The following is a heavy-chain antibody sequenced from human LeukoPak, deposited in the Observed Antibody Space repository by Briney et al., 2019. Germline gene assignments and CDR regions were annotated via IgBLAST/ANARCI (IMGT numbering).Heavy chain of an antibody. J-gene: IGHJ4*02. Sequence: SETLSLTCTVSGGSISSSGHYWSWIRQHPRKGLEWIGFIYYSGSTNYNPSLKSRVTISIDTSKNQFSLELSSVTAADTAVYYCARTSPVIPFDYWGQGTLVTVSS. V-gene: IGHV4-31*03. CDR1: GGSISSSGHY. CDR2: IYYSGST. D-gene: IGHD2-21*01. CDR3: ARTSPVIPFDY.